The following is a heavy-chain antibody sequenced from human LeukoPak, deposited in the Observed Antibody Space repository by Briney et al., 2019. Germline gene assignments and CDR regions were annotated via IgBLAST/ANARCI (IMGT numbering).Heavy chain of an antibody. CDR1: GFTFGNHW. D-gene: IGHD3-10*01. Sequence: GGSLRLSCAASGFTFGNHWMHWVRLVQGKRLVWVSHINNDGSRTSYADSVKGRFTVSRDNANNKVFLQMNSLRAEDTAVYYCAGYYGSGSYYSPAYWGQGTLVTVSS. CDR3: AGYYGSGSYYSPAY. J-gene: IGHJ4*02. V-gene: IGHV3-74*01. CDR2: INNDGSRT.